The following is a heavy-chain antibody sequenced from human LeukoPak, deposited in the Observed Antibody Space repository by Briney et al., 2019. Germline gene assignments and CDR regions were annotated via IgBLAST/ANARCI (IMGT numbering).Heavy chain of an antibody. D-gene: IGHD4-17*01. CDR2: IYYSGST. V-gene: IGHV4-30-4*01. CDR3: ARGDRRSLLYGDYYFDY. CDR1: GGSISSGDYY. Sequence: SQTLSLTCTVSGGSISSGDYYWSWVRQPPGKGLEWIGYIYYSGSTYYNPSLKSRVTISVDTSKNQFSLKLSSVTAADTAVYYCARGDRRSLLYGDYYFDYWGQGTLVTVSS. J-gene: IGHJ4*02.